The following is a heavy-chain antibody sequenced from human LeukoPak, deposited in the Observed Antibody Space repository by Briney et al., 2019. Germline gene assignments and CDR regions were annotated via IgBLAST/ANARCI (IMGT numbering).Heavy chain of an antibody. CDR1: GFTFSNAW. CDR2: IKSKTDGGTT. J-gene: IGHJ4*02. Sequence: GGSLRPSCAASGFTFSNAWMNWVRQAPGKGLEWVGRIKSKTDGGTTDYAAPVKGRFTISRDDSKNTLYLQMNSLKTEDTAVYYCTTENFYYGDYEEVYWGQGTLVTVSS. V-gene: IGHV3-15*07. CDR3: TTENFYYGDYEEVY. D-gene: IGHD4-17*01.